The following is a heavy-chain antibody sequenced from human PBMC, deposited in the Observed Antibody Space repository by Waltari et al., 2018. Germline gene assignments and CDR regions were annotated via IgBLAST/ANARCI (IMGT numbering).Heavy chain of an antibody. CDR3: ARDVGYSEFLYYMDV. D-gene: IGHD5-12*01. CDR1: SGIFMSGDFH. Sequence: QVHLQESGPGLVEPSQTLSLTCNVSSGIFMSGDFHWTWIRQPPGRGLEWIGYIFGSGATYLNPSLEGRATISLGRSGKSFSLGLRSVTAADTAIYYCARDVGYSEFLYYMDVWGEGTMVTVSS. J-gene: IGHJ6*03. V-gene: IGHV4-30-4*08. CDR2: IFGSGAT.